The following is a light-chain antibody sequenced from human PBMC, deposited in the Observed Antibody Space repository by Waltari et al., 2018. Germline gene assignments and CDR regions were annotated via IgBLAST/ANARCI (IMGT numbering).Light chain of an antibody. V-gene: IGKV1-NL1*01. CDR2: TAS. CDR1: QGLENA. J-gene: IGKJ1*01. CDR3: QHYYTTTTRT. Sequence: DIQLTQSQSSLSASVGDRGTITCRASQGLENALAWSQQRPGKAPRLLLYTASRLQSGVPSRFSGSGSGTDYTLTISNLQPEDFATYYCQHYYTTTTRTFGQGTKVEIK.